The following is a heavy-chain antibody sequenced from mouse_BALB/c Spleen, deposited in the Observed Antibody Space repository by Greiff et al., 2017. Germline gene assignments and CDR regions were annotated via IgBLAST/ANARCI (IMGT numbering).Heavy chain of an antibody. CDR2: IWSGGST. CDR1: GFSLTSYG. CDR3: AMAYYRYAMDY. J-gene: IGHJ4*01. V-gene: IGHV2-2*02. Sequence: VQGVESGPGLVQPSQSLSITCTVSGFSLTSYGVHWVRQSPGKGLEWLGVIWSGGSTDYNAAFISRLSISKDNSKSQVFFKMNSLQANDTAIYYCAMAYYRYAMDYWGQGPSVTVSS. D-gene: IGHD2-12*01.